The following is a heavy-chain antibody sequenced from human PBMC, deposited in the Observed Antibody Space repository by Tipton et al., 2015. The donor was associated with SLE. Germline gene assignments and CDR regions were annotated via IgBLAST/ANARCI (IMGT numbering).Heavy chain of an antibody. CDR1: GGSISSHY. CDR3: ASRGISYYYYMDV. Sequence: TLSLTCTVSGGSISSHYWSWIRQPPGKGLEWIGYIYYSGSTNYNPSLKSRVTISVDTSKNQFPLKLSSVTAADTAVYYCASRGISYYYYMDVWGKGTTVTVSS. D-gene: IGHD2-15*01. V-gene: IGHV4-59*08. J-gene: IGHJ6*03. CDR2: IYYSGST.